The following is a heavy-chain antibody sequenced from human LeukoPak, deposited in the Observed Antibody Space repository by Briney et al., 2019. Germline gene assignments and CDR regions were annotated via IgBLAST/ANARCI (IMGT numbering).Heavy chain of an antibody. CDR2: IKQDGSEK. J-gene: IGHJ4*02. CDR3: ARWEIRGTAHQLDY. V-gene: IGHV3-7*01. CDR1: GFTLSSHW. Sequence: GGSLRLSCEASGFTLSSHWMSWVRQAPGKGLEWVANIKQDGSEKYYMDSVKGRFTISRDNAKNSMYLQMNSLRAEDTAVYYCARWEIRGTAHQLDYWGQGTLVTVSS. D-gene: IGHD1-7*01.